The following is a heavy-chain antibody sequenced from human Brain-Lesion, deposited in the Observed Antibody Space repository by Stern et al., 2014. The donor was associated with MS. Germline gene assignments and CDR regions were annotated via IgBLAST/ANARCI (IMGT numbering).Heavy chain of an antibody. Sequence: VQLVESGPGLVKPSQTLSLSCTVSGGSISSGGYYWSWIRQPAGKGLEWIGRIFNSGSTSYNPSLKGRVTISIDTSKNQFSRRLNSMTAADTAVYYCARGRVVPGFQYYATDVWGQGTTVIVS. CDR2: IFNSGST. V-gene: IGHV4-61*02. D-gene: IGHD2-2*01. J-gene: IGHJ6*02. CDR3: ARGRVVPGFQYYATDV. CDR1: GGSISSGGYY.